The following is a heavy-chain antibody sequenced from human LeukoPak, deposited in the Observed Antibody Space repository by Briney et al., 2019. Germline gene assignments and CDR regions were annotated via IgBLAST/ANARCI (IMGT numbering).Heavy chain of an antibody. CDR3: AGVTYSDFSNFDY. CDR2: IIPIFGTA. J-gene: IGHJ4*02. Sequence: SVKVSCKASGGTFSSYAISWVRQAPGQGLEWMGGIIPIFGTAIYAQKFQGRVTITADESTSTAYMELSRLTSDDTALYYCAGVTYSDFSNFDYWGQGTLVTVSS. CDR1: GGTFSSYA. D-gene: IGHD3-3*01. V-gene: IGHV1-69*13.